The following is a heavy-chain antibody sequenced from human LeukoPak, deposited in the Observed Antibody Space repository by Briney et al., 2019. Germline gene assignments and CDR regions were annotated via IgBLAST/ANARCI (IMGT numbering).Heavy chain of an antibody. CDR1: GFTFGGSG. CDR3: ARDLRTDSSFSPFDY. Sequence: GGSLRLSCAASGFTFGGSGMHWVRQAPGKGLEWVAFIRYDGSDKHYADSVKGRFTISRDNGKNSLYLQMNSLRAEDTAVYYCARDLRTDSSFSPFDYWGQGTLVTVSS. J-gene: IGHJ4*02. CDR2: IRYDGSDK. D-gene: IGHD3/OR15-3a*01. V-gene: IGHV3-30*02.